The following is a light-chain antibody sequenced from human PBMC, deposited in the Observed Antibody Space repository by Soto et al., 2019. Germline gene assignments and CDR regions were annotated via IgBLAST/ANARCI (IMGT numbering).Light chain of an antibody. V-gene: IGKV3-11*01. CDR3: QQRSNWPPST. Sequence: DIVLTQSPATLSLSPGDRATLSCRASQSVSSYLAWYQQKPGQAPRLLIYDASNRATGIPARFSGSGSGTDFTLTISSLEPEDFAVYYCQQRSNWPPSTVGQGTRLEIK. CDR1: QSVSSY. J-gene: IGKJ5*01. CDR2: DAS.